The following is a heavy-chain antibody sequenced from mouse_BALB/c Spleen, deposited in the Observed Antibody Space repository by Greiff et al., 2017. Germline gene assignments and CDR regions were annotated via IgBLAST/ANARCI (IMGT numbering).Heavy chain of an antibody. J-gene: IGHJ2*01. Sequence: VQLQQSGAELVRPGSSVKISCKASGYAFSSYWMNWVKQRPGQGLEWIGQIYPGDGDTNYNGKFKGKATLTADKSSSTAYMQLSSLTSEDSAVYFCARRAYGNYGSFDYWGQGTTLTVSS. CDR3: ARRAYGNYGSFDY. CDR1: GYAFSSYW. V-gene: IGHV1-80*01. D-gene: IGHD2-1*01. CDR2: IYPGDGDT.